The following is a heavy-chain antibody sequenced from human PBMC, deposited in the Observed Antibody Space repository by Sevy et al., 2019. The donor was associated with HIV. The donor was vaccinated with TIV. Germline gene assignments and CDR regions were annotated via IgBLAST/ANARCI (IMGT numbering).Heavy chain of an antibody. D-gene: IGHD4-17*01. Sequence: GGSLRLSCAASGMTFNNAWMSWVRQAPGKGLEWVGRIKGKIDDGTTDYAAPVKGRFTISKDDSKNTLYLQMNSLKTEDTAVYYCTTEALDGDYGDYYVYGMDVWGQGTTVTVSS. CDR3: TTEALDGDYGDYYVYGMDV. CDR1: GMTFNNAW. J-gene: IGHJ6*02. CDR2: IKGKIDDGTT. V-gene: IGHV3-15*01.